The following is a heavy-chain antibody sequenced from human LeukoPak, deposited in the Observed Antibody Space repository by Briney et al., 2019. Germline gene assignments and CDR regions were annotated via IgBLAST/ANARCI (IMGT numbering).Heavy chain of an antibody. CDR3: ARRTRYFWIGYWFDY. CDR2: IYYSGST. V-gene: IGHV4-31*03. Sequence: SQTLSLTCTVSGGSMSSGGYYWSWIRQHPGKGLEWIGYIYYSGSTYYNPSLKSRVTISVDTSKNQFSLKLSSVTAADTAVYYCARRTRYFWIGYWFDYWAREPWSPSPQ. CDR1: GGSMSSGGYY. J-gene: IGHJ4*02. D-gene: IGHD3-3*01.